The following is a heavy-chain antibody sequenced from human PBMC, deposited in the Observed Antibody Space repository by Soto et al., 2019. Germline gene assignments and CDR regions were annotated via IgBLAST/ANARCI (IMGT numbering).Heavy chain of an antibody. V-gene: IGHV4-39*01. D-gene: IGHD3-10*01. CDR1: GGSISSSSYY. CDR2: IYYSGST. CDR3: ARRSWEVRGVIITWWFDP. J-gene: IGHJ5*02. Sequence: SETLSLTCTVSGGSISSSSYYWGWIRQPPGKGLEWIGSIYYSGSTYYNPSLKSRVTISVDTSKNQFSLKLSSVTAADTAVYYCARRSWEVRGVIITWWFDPWGQGTLVTVSS.